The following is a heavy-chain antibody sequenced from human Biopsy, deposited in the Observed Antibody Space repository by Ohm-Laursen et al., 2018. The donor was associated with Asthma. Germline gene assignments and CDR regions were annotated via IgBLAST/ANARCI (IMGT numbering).Heavy chain of an antibody. CDR3: AKDKVGAANSYQYGMDV. J-gene: IGHJ6*02. CDR2: ISGNGDNT. D-gene: IGHD1-26*01. CDR1: AFPLSSYA. Sequence: SLRLSCAASAFPLSSYAMNWVRQAPGKGLEWVSSISGNGDNTHYSDSVQGRFIISRDNSKNTLYLQMNSLRVEDTAIYFCAKDKVGAANSYQYGMDVWGQGTTVTVSS. V-gene: IGHV3-23*01.